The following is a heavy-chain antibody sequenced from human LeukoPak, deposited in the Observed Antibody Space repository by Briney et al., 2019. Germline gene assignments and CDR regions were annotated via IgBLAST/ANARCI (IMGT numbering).Heavy chain of an antibody. CDR3: ARGLREYGQPHTFDY. V-gene: IGHV1-46*01. D-gene: IGHD2-8*01. Sequence: ASVKVSCKASGYTFTSYYMHWVRQAPGQGLEWMGIINPSGGSTSYAQKFQGRVTMTRDMSTSTVYMELSSLRSEDTAVYYCARGLREYGQPHTFDYWGQGTLVNVSS. CDR1: GYTFTSYY. CDR2: INPSGGST. J-gene: IGHJ4*02.